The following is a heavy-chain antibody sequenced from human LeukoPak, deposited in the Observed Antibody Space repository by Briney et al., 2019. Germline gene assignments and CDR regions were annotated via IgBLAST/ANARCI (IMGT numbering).Heavy chain of an antibody. CDR3: ARPVVAGNFDY. V-gene: IGHV1-18*01. CDR1: GYTFTSYG. Sequence: ASVKVSCKASGYTFTSYGISWVRHAPGQGLEWMGWISGYSGNTKYAQKLQGRVTMTTDTSTTTAYMELRSLRSDDTAVYYCARPVVAGNFDYWGQGTLVTVSS. CDR2: ISGYSGNT. D-gene: IGHD6-19*01. J-gene: IGHJ4*02.